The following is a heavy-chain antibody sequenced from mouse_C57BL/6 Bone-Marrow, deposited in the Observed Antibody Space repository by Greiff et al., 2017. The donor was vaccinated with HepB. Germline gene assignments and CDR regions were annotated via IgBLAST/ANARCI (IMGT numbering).Heavy chain of an antibody. J-gene: IGHJ2*01. CDR1: GFTFSDYG. CDR3: ARVYYYGSSYVNFDY. CDR2: ISSGSSTI. Sequence: EVMLVESGGGLVKPGGSLKLSCAASGFTFSDYGMHWVRQAPEKGLEWVAYISSGSSTIYYADTVKGRFTISRDNAKNTLFLQMTSLRSEDTAMYYCARVYYYGSSYVNFDYWGQGTTLTVSS. D-gene: IGHD1-1*01. V-gene: IGHV5-17*01.